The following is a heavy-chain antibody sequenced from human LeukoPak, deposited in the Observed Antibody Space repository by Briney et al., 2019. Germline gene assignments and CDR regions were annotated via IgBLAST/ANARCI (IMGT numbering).Heavy chain of an antibody. V-gene: IGHV1-2*02. D-gene: IGHD3-22*01. Sequence: ASVKVSCKASGYTFTGYYMHWVRQAPGQGLEWMGWINPNSGGTNYAQKFQGRVTMTRDTSISTAYMELSSLRSEDTAVYYCALTYYYDSTNMDVWGKGTTVTISS. J-gene: IGHJ6*03. CDR3: ALTYYYDSTNMDV. CDR2: INPNSGGT. CDR1: GYTFTGYY.